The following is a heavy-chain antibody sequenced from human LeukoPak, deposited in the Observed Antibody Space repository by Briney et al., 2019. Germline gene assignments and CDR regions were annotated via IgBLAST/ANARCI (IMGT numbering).Heavy chain of an antibody. Sequence: GGSLRLSCAASGFTFSSYGMSWVRQAPGKGLEWVSSISRSGSYIYYSDSVKGRFTISRDNAKNSVYLQMNSLRAEDTAVYYCARGGYDDGGFDIWGQGTMVTVSS. D-gene: IGHD5-12*01. CDR2: ISRSGSYI. V-gene: IGHV3-21*01. CDR1: GFTFSSYG. CDR3: ARGGYDDGGFDI. J-gene: IGHJ3*02.